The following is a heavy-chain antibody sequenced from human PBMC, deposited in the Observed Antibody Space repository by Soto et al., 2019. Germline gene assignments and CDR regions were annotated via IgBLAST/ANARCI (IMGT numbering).Heavy chain of an antibody. CDR1: GFSFSAYG. CDR2: IQNDESAK. V-gene: IGHV3-30*02. D-gene: IGHD5-12*01. J-gene: IGHJ3*01. Sequence: GGSLRLSCAASGFSFSAYGIHWVRQAPGKGLEWVAFIQNDESAKHYADPVKGRFTISRDNFKNTASVQMNSLRAEDTAVYYCAREYTGSGLHAFYGWGQGTMVTVS. CDR3: AREYTGSGLHAFYG.